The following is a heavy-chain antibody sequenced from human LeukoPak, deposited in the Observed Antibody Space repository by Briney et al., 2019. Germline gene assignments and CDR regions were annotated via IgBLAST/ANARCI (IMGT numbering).Heavy chain of an antibody. D-gene: IGHD6-13*01. CDR2: INHSGST. CDR3: APLGYSSSLNWFDP. Sequence: PSETLSLTCAVYGGSFSGYYWSWIRQPPGKGLEWIGEINHSGSTNYNPSLKSRVTISVDTSKNQFSLKLSSVTAADTAVYYCAPLGYSSSLNWFDPWGQGTLVTVSS. J-gene: IGHJ5*02. V-gene: IGHV4-34*01. CDR1: GGSFSGYY.